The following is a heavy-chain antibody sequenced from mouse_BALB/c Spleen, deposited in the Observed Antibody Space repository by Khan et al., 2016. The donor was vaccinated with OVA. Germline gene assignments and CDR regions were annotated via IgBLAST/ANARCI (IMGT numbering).Heavy chain of an antibody. V-gene: IGHV1-26*01. CDR1: GYSFSLYY. D-gene: IGHD2-12*01. CDR2: VNPNNGDA. CDR3: ARGYEFFPY. J-gene: IGHJ3*01. Sequence: IQLVQSGPDLVKPGASVKISCKASGYSFSLYYMTWVKQSHGKSPEWIGRVNPNNGDATYNQKFKGKAILTVDKSSSTAYMELRSPTSEDSAVFYCARGYEFFPYWGQGTLVTVSA.